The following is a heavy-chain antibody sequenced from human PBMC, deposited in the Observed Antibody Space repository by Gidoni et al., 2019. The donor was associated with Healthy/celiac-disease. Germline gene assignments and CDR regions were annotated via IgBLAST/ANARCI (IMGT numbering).Heavy chain of an antibody. V-gene: IGHV3-74*01. CDR3: ARAYYYGSVAFDI. CDR2: INSEGSST. D-gene: IGHD3-10*01. Sequence: ELQLVESGGGLVQPGGSLRLSCAASGFTFSSYWRHWVRQAPGKGLVWGSRINSEGSSTSYADSVKGRFTISRDNAKNTLYLQMNSLRAEDTAVYYCARAYYYGSVAFDIWGQGTMVTVSS. CDR1: GFTFSSYW. J-gene: IGHJ3*02.